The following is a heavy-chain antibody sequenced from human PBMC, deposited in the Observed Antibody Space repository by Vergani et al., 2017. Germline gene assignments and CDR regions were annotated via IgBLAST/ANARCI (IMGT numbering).Heavy chain of an antibody. CDR2: INHSGST. Sequence: QVQLQQWGAGLLKPSETLSLTCAVYGGSFSGYYWSWIRQPQGKGLEWIGEINHSGSTNYNPSLKSRVTISVDTSKNQFSLKLSSVTAADTAVYYCAREYSSSWPGFGYYYYYGMDVWGQGP. J-gene: IGHJ6*02. CDR3: AREYSSSWPGFGYYYYYGMDV. D-gene: IGHD6-13*01. V-gene: IGHV4-34*01. CDR1: GGSFSGYY.